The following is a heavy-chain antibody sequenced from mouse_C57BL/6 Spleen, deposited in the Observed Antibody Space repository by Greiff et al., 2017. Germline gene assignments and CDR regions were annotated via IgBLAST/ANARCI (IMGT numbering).Heavy chain of an antibody. J-gene: IGHJ1*03. CDR3: AVCYGSSYWYFDV. D-gene: IGHD1-1*01. CDR1: GSASGSSW. V-gene: IGHV1-82*01. CDR2: LYPGVGAP. Sequence: QVQLQQSGPELVKPGASVKISCQASGSASGSSWMIWVKQRPGKGLEWIGRLYPGVGAPNYNGQFKGKAPLTADKSSSTAYMQLSSLTSEDSAVYFCAVCYGSSYWYFDVWGTGTTVTVSS.